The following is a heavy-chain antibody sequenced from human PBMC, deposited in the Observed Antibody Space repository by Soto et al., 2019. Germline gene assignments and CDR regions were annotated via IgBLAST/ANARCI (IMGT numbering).Heavy chain of an antibody. V-gene: IGHV1-69*02. J-gene: IGHJ6*03. Sequence: SVKVSCKASGGTFSSYTISWVRQAPGQGLEWMGRIIPILGIANYAQKFQGRVTITADKSTSTAYMELSSLRSEDTAVYYCAIEGPGGYYYYLAVWGKGNKVTVYS. D-gene: IGHD2-15*01. CDR2: IIPILGIA. CDR3: AIEGPGGYYYYLAV. CDR1: GGTFSSYT.